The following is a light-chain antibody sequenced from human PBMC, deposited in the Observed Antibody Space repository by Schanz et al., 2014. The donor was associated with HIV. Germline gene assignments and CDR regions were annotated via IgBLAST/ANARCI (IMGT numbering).Light chain of an antibody. CDR3: AAWDVNLNGPV. Sequence: QSVLTQPPSVSAAPGQKVTISCSGSTSNIAHNFVSWYQQLPGTAPKLLIYDNYKRPSEIPDRFSASKSGTSATLAISGLRSEDEADYYCAAWDVNLNGPVFGGGTKLTVL. V-gene: IGLV1-51*01. CDR1: TSNIAHNF. CDR2: DNY. J-gene: IGLJ2*01.